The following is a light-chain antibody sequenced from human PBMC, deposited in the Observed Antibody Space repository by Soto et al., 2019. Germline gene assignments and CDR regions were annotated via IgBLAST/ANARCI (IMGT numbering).Light chain of an antibody. J-gene: IGKJ4*01. CDR2: DAS. V-gene: IGKV3-11*01. Sequence: EIVLTQSPATLSLSPGERATLSCRASQSVSSYLLWYQQKPGQAPRLLIYDASNRATDIPARFSGSGSGTDFTLTISSLEPEDSAIYYCQHRSTWPLTFGGGTKVEIK. CDR3: QHRSTWPLT. CDR1: QSVSSY.